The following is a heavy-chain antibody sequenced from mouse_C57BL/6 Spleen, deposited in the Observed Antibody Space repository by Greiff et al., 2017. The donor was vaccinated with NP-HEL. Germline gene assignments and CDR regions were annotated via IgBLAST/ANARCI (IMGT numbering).Heavy chain of an antibody. Sequence: VQLQQSGAELVKPGASVKLSCKASGYTFTSYWMHWVKQRPGRGLEWIGRIDPNSGGTKYNEKFKSKATLTVDNPSSTAYMQLSSLTSEDSAVYYCARSDYSNLYYAMDYWGQGTSVTVAS. D-gene: IGHD2-5*01. CDR1: GYTFTSYW. CDR2: IDPNSGGT. CDR3: ARSDYSNLYYAMDY. J-gene: IGHJ4*01. V-gene: IGHV1-72*01.